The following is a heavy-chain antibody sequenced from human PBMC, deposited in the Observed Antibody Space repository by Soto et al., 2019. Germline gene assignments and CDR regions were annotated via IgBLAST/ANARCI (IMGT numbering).Heavy chain of an antibody. CDR1: GCSIHSACYS. V-gene: IGHV4-30-2*01. CDR2: IYQSGST. Sequence: PSETLSLNCPFIGCSIHSACYSWSWFRQPPGKGLEWIGYIYQSGSTYYNSSLKSRVTISVDRSKNHFSLRLSSVTAADMAVYYCARGKDSLDAFDIWGQGTMVT. CDR3: ARGKDSLDAFDI. D-gene: IGHD2-15*01. J-gene: IGHJ3*02.